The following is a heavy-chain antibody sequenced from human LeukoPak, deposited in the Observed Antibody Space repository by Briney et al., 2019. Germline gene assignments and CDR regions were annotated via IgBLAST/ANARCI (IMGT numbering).Heavy chain of an antibody. Sequence: GGSLRLSCAASGFTFSSYSMNWVRQAPGKGLEWLSYITGGSSTITYYADSVKGRFTISRDNAKNSLYLQMNSLRAEDTALYYCAKGSWYYYDSSGYYYDYWGQGTLVTVSS. CDR2: ITGGSSTIT. CDR3: AKGSWYYYDSSGYYYDY. CDR1: GFTFSSYS. J-gene: IGHJ4*02. V-gene: IGHV3-48*04. D-gene: IGHD3-22*01.